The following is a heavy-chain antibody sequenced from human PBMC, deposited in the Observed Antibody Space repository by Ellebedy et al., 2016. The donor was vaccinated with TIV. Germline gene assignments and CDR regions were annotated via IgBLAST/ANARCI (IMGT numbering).Heavy chain of an antibody. CDR1: GGTFSSYA. V-gene: IGHV1-69*13. D-gene: IGHD5-12*01. CDR2: IIPIFGTA. J-gene: IGHJ4*02. CDR3: VKVFYGGYVGEDLY. Sequence: SVKVSXXASGGTFSSYAISWVRQAPGQGLEWMRGIIPIFGTANYAQKFQGRVTITADESTSTAYMELSSLRSEDTAVYYCVKVFYGGYVGEDLYWGQGTLVTVSS.